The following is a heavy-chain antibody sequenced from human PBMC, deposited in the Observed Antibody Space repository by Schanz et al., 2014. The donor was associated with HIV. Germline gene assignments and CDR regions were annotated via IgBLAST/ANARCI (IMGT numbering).Heavy chain of an antibody. CDR1: GFTFSSYA. Sequence: EVQLLESGGGLVQPGGSLRLSCAASGFTFSSYAMSWVRQAPGKGLEWVSGISWNSGSIGYADSVKGRFTISRDNAKNSLYLQMNSLRAEDTAVYYCARDSGPGIYWGQGTLVTVSS. J-gene: IGHJ4*02. D-gene: IGHD3-10*01. CDR3: ARDSGPGIY. CDR2: ISWNSGSI. V-gene: IGHV3-9*01.